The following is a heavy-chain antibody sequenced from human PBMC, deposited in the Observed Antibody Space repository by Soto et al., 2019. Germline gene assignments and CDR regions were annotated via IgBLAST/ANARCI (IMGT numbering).Heavy chain of an antibody. D-gene: IGHD3-22*01. CDR1: EFTFSNYA. V-gene: IGHV3-23*01. CDR2: ISYGGGTT. Sequence: EVQLLESGGGLVQPGGSLRLSCAASEFTFSNYAMSWVRQAPGKGLEWVSVISYGGGTTYYADSVKGRFTISRDNSXXXXXXXXXSXXXXXXXXXXXAKNPGYYXDXTGYHFDYWGQGTLVTVSS. J-gene: IGHJ4*02. CDR3: AKNPGYYXDXTGYHFDY.